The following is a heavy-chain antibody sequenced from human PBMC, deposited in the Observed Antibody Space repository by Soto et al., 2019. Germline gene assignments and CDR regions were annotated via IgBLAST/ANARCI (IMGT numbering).Heavy chain of an antibody. CDR3: ARRAEYYSGSGYNYYYGMDV. Sequence: GGSLRLSCAASGFTFSSYSMNWVRQAPGKGLEWVSSISSSSSYIYYADSVKGRFTISRDNAKNSLYLQMNSLRAEDTAVYYCARRAEYYSGSGYNYYYGMDVWGQGTTVTV. D-gene: IGHD3-22*01. J-gene: IGHJ6*02. CDR2: ISSSSSYI. V-gene: IGHV3-21*01. CDR1: GFTFSSYS.